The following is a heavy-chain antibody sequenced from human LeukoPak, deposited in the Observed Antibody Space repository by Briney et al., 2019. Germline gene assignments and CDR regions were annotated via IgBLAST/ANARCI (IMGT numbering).Heavy chain of an antibody. CDR1: GGSISSYY. Sequence: SETLSPTCTVSGGSISSYYWSWIRQPPGKGLEWIGYIYYSGSTNYNPSLKSRVTISVDTSKNQFSLKLSSVTAADTAVYYCASAVAGTFFDYWGQGTLVTVSS. V-gene: IGHV4-59*01. CDR3: ASAVAGTFFDY. D-gene: IGHD6-19*01. J-gene: IGHJ4*02. CDR2: IYYSGST.